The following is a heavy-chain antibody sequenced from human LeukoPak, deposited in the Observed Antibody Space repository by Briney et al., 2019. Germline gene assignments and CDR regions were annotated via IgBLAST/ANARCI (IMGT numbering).Heavy chain of an antibody. V-gene: IGHV3-23*01. J-gene: IGHJ4*02. CDR3: ASNSLTRAKGTDY. CDR2: LSGSASDI. D-gene: IGHD3-9*01. CDR1: GFSFSTYS. Sequence: PGGSLRLSCAASGFSFSTYSMNWVRQAPGKGLEWVSILSGSASDIVYADSVKGRFIISRDNSKNTLYLQMNSLRVEDTAVYYCASNSLTRAKGTDYWGQGTLVTVSS.